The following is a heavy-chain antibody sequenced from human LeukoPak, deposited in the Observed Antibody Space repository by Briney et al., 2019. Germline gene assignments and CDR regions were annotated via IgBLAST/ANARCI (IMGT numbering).Heavy chain of an antibody. CDR2: IIPIFGTA. V-gene: IGHV1-69*13. CDR3: ARGGLSGYSGCVPGNYYFDY. CDR1: GGTFSSYA. Sequence: ASVKVSCKASGGTFSSYAISWVRQAPGQGLEWMGGIIPIFGTANYAQNFQDRVTITADESTSTAYMELSRLGSEDTAVYYCARGGLSGYSGCVPGNYYFDYWGQGTLVTVSS. J-gene: IGHJ4*02. D-gene: IGHD5-12*01.